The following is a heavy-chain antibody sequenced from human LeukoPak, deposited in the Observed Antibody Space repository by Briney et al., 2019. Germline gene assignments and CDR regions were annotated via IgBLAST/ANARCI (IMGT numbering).Heavy chain of an antibody. CDR2: IKPSGGTT. D-gene: IGHD3-22*01. CDR3: ARARDDSIGSRWFDP. J-gene: IGHJ5*02. V-gene: IGHV1-46*01. Sequence: ASVKVSCKASGYTFTNYGISWVRQAPGQGLEWMGTIKPSGGTTTYAQKFQGRVTMTWDTSTSTVYLELSTLRSEDTAVYYCARARDDSIGSRWFDPWGQGTLVTVSS. CDR1: GYTFTNYG.